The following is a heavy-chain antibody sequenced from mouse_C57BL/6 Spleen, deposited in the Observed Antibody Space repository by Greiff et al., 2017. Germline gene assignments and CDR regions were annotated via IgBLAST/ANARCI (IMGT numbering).Heavy chain of an antibody. J-gene: IGHJ2*01. CDR3: ARATTVFLDY. Sequence: EVQGVESGGGLVKPGGSLKLSCAASGFTFSSYAMSWVRQTPEKRLEWVATISYGGSYTYYPDNVKGRFTISRDNAKNNLYLQMSHLKSEDTAMYYCARATTVFLDYWGQGTTLTVSS. V-gene: IGHV5-4*01. D-gene: IGHD1-1*01. CDR1: GFTFSSYA. CDR2: ISYGGSYT.